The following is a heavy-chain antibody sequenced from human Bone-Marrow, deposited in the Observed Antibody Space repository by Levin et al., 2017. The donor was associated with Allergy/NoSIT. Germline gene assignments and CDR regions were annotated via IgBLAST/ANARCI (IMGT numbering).Heavy chain of an antibody. CDR1: GFTFRDYW. J-gene: IGHJ3*02. Sequence: GGSLRLSCAAAGFTFRDYWMTWVRQTPGRGLEWVASIDQHGSQKYYVDSVKGRFTISRDNAKNSVDLQMNYLRDDDTAVYYCARNLRGSSAYDAFDIWGHGTMVTFS. CDR2: IDQHGSQK. D-gene: IGHD5-12*01. CDR3: ARNLRGSSAYDAFDI. V-gene: IGHV3-7*03.